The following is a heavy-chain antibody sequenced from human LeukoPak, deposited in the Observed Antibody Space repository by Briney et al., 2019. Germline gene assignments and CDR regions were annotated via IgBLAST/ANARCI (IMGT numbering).Heavy chain of an antibody. J-gene: IGHJ4*02. D-gene: IGHD2-15*01. Sequence: ASVKVSCKASGYTFTNYGVSWVRQAPGQGLEWMGWISACNGNTNYAQKLQGRVTMTTDTSTSTAYMELRSLRSDDTAVYYCARDVVGCSGGSCYPDYWGQGTLVTVSS. CDR3: ARDVVGCSGGSCYPDY. CDR1: GYTFTNYG. V-gene: IGHV1-18*01. CDR2: ISACNGNT.